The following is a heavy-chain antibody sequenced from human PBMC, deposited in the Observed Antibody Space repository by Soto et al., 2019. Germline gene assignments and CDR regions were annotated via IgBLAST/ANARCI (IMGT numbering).Heavy chain of an antibody. J-gene: IGHJ4*02. CDR3: TTGDTDYDFRSGYRAY. D-gene: IGHD3-3*01. CDR1: GFTFSNAW. CDR2: IKSKTDGGKT. Sequence: GGSLRFSCAACGFTFSNAWMSWVRQAAGKWLEWVGRIKSKTDGGKTDYAAPVKGRFTISRDDSKNTLYLKMNSLKTEDTAVSYCTTGDTDYDFRSGYRAYRGQGT. V-gene: IGHV3-15*01.